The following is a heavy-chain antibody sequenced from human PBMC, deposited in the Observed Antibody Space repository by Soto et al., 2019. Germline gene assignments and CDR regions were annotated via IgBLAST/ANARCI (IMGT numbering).Heavy chain of an antibody. CDR2: ISAYNGNT. V-gene: IGHV1-18*04. CDR1: GYTFTSYV. D-gene: IGHD3-9*01. J-gene: IGHJ3*02. Sequence: GASVKVSCKASGYTFTSYVISWVRQAPGQGLEWMGWISAYNGNTNYAQKLQGRVTMTTDTSTSTAYMELRSLRSDDTAVYYCARGITYYDILTGYPDAFDIWGQGTMVNVSS. CDR3: ARGITYYDILTGYPDAFDI.